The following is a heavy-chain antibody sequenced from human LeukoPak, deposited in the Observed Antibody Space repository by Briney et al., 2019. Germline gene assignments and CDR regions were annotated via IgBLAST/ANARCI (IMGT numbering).Heavy chain of an antibody. D-gene: IGHD2/OR15-2a*01. J-gene: IGHJ4*02. CDR3: VTGGYFLDY. V-gene: IGHV3-15*01. CDR1: GFTFSNAW. CDR2: IKSKPDGGTT. Sequence: GGSLRLSCAGSGFTFSNAWMNWVRQAPGQGLEWVGRIKSKPDGGTTDYAAPVKGRFTVSRDDSEYTVFLQMNSLRAEDTAVYFCVTGGYFLDYWGQGTRVTVSS.